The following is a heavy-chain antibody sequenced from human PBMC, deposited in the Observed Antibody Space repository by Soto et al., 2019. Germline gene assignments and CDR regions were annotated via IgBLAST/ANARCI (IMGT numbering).Heavy chain of an antibody. CDR1: GYTFSGYA. J-gene: IGHJ4*02. CDR2: VNAGNGNT. V-gene: IGHV1-3*01. Sequence: VQLVQSGADVKKPGAPVKVSCKASGYTFSGYALHWVRQAPGQRLEWMGWVNAGNGNTKYSQKFQGRVTITRDTSASTAYMELSSLRSEDTAVYYCARGRWTQTTADYYLDYWGQGTLVTVSS. D-gene: IGHD1-1*01. CDR3: ARGRWTQTTADYYLDY.